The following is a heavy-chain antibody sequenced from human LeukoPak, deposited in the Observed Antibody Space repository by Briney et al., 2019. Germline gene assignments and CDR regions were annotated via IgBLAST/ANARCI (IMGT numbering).Heavy chain of an antibody. CDR1: GGSLSSSTYY. J-gene: IGHJ4*02. CDR3: VRGSTLRHYQY. D-gene: IGHD3-16*01. Sequence: ETLSLTCTVSGGSLSSSTYYWGWIRRPPGKGLEWIGSIYYSGSTYYNPSLKSRVTVSVDTSKNQFSLKLSSVTAADTAVYYCVRGSTLRHYQYWGQGTLVTVSS. CDR2: IYYSGST. V-gene: IGHV4-39*01.